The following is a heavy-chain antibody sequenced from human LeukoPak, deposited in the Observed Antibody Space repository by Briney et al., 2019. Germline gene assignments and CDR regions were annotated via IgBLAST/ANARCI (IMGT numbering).Heavy chain of an antibody. CDR3: SRGSGYSA. Sequence: GGPLRLSCAASGFTFSSYEMNWVRQAPGRGLEWVSYISSSGNTIYYADSVKGRFTISRDNAKNSLCLQMNSLSAEDTAVYYCSRGSGYSAWGQGTLVIVSS. CDR1: GFTFSSYE. V-gene: IGHV3-48*03. CDR2: ISSSGNTI. D-gene: IGHD3-22*01. J-gene: IGHJ5*02.